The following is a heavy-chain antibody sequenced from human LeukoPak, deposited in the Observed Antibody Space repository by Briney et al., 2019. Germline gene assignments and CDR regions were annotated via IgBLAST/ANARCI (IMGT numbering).Heavy chain of an antibody. CDR3: PSGAGPSSVWYLD. D-gene: IGHD6-19*01. J-gene: IGHJ4*02. Sequence: ASVKVSFKASGYTFTSYDINWVSPATGPGLEWMGWMNLNSGNTGYAQKLQGRVTMTRNTSIRPAYSELGSRNSEQTAVESSPSGAGPSSVWYLDWGQGTLVTVS. CDR2: MNLNSGNT. V-gene: IGHV1-8*01. CDR1: GYTFTSYD.